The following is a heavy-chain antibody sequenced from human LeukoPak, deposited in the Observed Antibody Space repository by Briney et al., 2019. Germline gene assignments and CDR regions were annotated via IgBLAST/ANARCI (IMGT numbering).Heavy chain of an antibody. CDR1: GGSISSGSYY. V-gene: IGHV4-61*02. CDR3: ARVSYDSSGYYGDY. Sequence: TLSLTCTVSGGSISSGSYYWSWIRQPAGKGLEWIGRIYTSGSTNYNPSLKSRVTISVDTSKNQFSLKLSSVTAADTSVYYCARVSYDSSGYYGDYGGQGTLVTVSS. CDR2: IYTSGST. J-gene: IGHJ4*02. D-gene: IGHD3-22*01.